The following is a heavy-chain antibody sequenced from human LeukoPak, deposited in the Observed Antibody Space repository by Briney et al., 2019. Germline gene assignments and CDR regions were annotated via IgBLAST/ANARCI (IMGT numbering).Heavy chain of an antibody. CDR2: IYYSGST. D-gene: IGHD5-18*01. CDR3: ARGSRGYSYG. Sequence: SETLSLTCTVSGASVSSGSYYWSWTRQPPGKGLEWIGYIYYSGSTNYNPSLKSRVTISVDTSKNQFSLKLSSVTAADTAVYYCARGSRGYSYGWGQGTLVTVSS. CDR1: GASVSSGSYY. V-gene: IGHV4-61*01. J-gene: IGHJ4*02.